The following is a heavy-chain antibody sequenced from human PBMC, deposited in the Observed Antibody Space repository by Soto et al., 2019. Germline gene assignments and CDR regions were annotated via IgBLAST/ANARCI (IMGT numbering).Heavy chain of an antibody. CDR3: ATGPYRRLLFPYSYYYGMDV. Sequence: PSETLSLTCSVSGGSVGSGDYYWNWIRQAPGKGLEWIGYLYNAGSPNYNPSLKSRVTISVDTSKNHFSLKLSSVTAADTAVYYCATGPYRRLLFPYSYYYGMDVWGQGTTVTVSS. V-gene: IGHV4-61*08. CDR1: GGSVGSGDYY. D-gene: IGHD3-3*01. CDR2: LYNAGSP. J-gene: IGHJ6*02.